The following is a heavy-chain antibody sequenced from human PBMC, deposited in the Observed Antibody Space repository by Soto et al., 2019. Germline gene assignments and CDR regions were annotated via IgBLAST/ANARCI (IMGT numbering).Heavy chain of an antibody. Sequence: GESLKISCKGSGYSFTSYWIGWVRQMPGKGLEWMGIIYPGDSDTRYSPSFQGQVTISADKSISTAYLQWSSLKASDTAMYYCARHSPTYYYDSSGYSNFDYWGQGTLVTVSS. V-gene: IGHV5-51*01. D-gene: IGHD3-22*01. CDR2: IYPGDSDT. CDR1: GYSFTSYW. J-gene: IGHJ4*02. CDR3: ARHSPTYYYDSSGYSNFDY.